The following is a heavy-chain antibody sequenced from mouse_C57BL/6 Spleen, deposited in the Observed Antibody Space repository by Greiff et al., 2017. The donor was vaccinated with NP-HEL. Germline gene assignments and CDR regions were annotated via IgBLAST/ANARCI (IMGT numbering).Heavy chain of an antibody. CDR3: DREDGCSLGPFAY. V-gene: IGHV1-52*01. D-gene: IGHD1-1*01. Sequence: QVQLQQPGAELVRPGSSVKLSCKASGYTFTSYWMHWVKQRPIQGLEWIGNIDPSDSETHYNQKFKDKATLTVDKSSSTAYMQLSSLTSEDSEVYYCDREDGCSLGPFAYWGQGTLVTVSA. CDR2: IDPSDSET. J-gene: IGHJ3*01. CDR1: GYTFTSYW.